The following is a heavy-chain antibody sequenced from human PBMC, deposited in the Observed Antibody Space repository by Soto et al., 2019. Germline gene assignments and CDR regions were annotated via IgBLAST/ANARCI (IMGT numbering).Heavy chain of an antibody. CDR1: GFTFSSYG. D-gene: IGHD5-12*01. J-gene: IGHJ6*02. CDR3: ARDRGYSGYEGTTRDYYYGMDV. Sequence: GGSLRLSCAASGFTFSSYGMHWVRQAPGKGLEWVAVIWYDGSNKYYADSVKGRFTISRDNSKNTLYLQMNSLRAEDTAVYYCARDRGYSGYEGTTRDYYYGMDVWGQGTTVTVSS. V-gene: IGHV3-33*01. CDR2: IWYDGSNK.